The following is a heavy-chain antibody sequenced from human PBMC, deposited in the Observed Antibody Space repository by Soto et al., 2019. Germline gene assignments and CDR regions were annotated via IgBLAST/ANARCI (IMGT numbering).Heavy chain of an antibody. CDR3: VKDTGGGFPAYYYGMDV. CDR1: GFTFDDFA. Sequence: EGQLVESGGGLVQPGRSLRLSCAASGFTFDDFAMHWVRQTPGKGLEWVSGISWNSGSIGYADSVKGRFTISRDNAKNSLYLEVNSLKPEDMALYYCVKDTGGGFPAYYYGMDVWGRGTTVTVSS. V-gene: IGHV3-9*03. CDR2: ISWNSGSI. D-gene: IGHD2-8*02. J-gene: IGHJ6*02.